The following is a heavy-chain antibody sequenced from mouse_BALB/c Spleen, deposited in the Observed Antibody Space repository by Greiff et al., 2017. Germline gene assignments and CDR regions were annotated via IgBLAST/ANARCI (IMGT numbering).Heavy chain of an antibody. D-gene: IGHD2-14*01. J-gene: IGHJ4*01. CDR1: GYTFSSYW. CDR2: ILPGSGST. Sequence: VKLQESGAELMKPGASVKISCKATGYTFSSYWIEWVKQRPGHGLEWIGEILPGSGSTNYNEKFKGKATFTADTSSNTAYMQLSSLTSEDSAVYYCARGDRYDDYAMDYWGQGTSVTVSS. V-gene: IGHV1-9*01. CDR3: ARGDRYDDYAMDY.